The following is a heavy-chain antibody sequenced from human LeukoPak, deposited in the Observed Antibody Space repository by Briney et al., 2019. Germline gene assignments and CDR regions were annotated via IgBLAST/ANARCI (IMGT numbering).Heavy chain of an antibody. CDR3: ARDYYDSSAYYVSYFDY. CDR2: ISISSSYI. CDR1: GFTFSRYS. D-gene: IGHD3-22*01. Sequence: GGSLRLSCAASGFTFSRYSMNWVRQAPGKGLEWVSSISISSSYIYYADSVKGRFTMSRDNAKNSLFLQMNSLRAEDTAVYYCARDYYDSSAYYVSYFDYWGKGTLVTVSS. J-gene: IGHJ4*02. V-gene: IGHV3-21*01.